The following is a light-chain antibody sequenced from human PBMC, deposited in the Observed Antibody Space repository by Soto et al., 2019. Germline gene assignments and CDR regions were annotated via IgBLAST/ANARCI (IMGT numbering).Light chain of an antibody. CDR1: SSDVGGYNY. Sequence: QSVLTQPAPVSGSPGQSITISCTGTSSDVGGYNYVSWYQQHPDKAPKLMIYDVSNRPSGVSNRFSGSKSGNTASLTISGLQAEDEADYYCSSYTSSGTVVFGGGTKLTVL. CDR2: DVS. CDR3: SSYTSSGTVV. J-gene: IGLJ2*01. V-gene: IGLV2-14*01.